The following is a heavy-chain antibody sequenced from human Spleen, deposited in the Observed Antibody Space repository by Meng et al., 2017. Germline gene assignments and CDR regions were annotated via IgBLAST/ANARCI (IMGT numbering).Heavy chain of an antibody. V-gene: IGHV3-30*01. J-gene: IGHJ4*02. Sequence: GGSLRLSCAASGFTFSSYSMHWVRQAPGKGLEWVAVISYDGNNKYYADSVKGRFTISRDNSRNTAYLQLNSLRAEDTAVYYCARGRSIAAAGTGRFDYWGQGTLVTVSS. CDR2: ISYDGNNK. D-gene: IGHD6-13*01. CDR1: GFTFSSYS. CDR3: ARGRSIAAAGTGRFDY.